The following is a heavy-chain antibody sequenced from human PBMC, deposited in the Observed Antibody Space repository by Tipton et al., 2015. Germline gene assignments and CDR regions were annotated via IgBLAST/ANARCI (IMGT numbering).Heavy chain of an antibody. Sequence: TLSLTCTVSGGSIGSYYWNWIRQSPGKGLEWIGYIYYSGTTEYNPSLNGRVTIAVDTSKNQFSLNLRSVTAADTAIYYCARHKDSGTYPLDYWGQGTLVTVSS. D-gene: IGHD3-10*01. CDR3: ARHKDSGTYPLDY. CDR1: GGSIGSYY. V-gene: IGHV4-59*01. CDR2: IYYSGTT. J-gene: IGHJ4*02.